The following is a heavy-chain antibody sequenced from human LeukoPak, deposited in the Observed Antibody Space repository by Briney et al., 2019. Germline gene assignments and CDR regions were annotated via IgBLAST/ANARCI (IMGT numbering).Heavy chain of an antibody. CDR1: GGSISSSSYY. CDR3: AGAKDCSGGSCYSDRFDY. V-gene: IGHV4-39*07. J-gene: IGHJ4*02. Sequence: SETLSLTCTVSGGSISSSSYYWGWIRQPPGKGLEWIGSIYYSGSTYYNPSLKSRVTISVDTSKNQFSLKLSSVTAADTAVYYCAGAKDCSGGSCYSDRFDYWGQGTLVTVSS. D-gene: IGHD2-15*01. CDR2: IYYSGST.